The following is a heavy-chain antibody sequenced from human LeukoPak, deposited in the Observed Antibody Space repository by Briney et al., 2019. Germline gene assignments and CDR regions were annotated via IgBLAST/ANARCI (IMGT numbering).Heavy chain of an antibody. J-gene: IGHJ4*02. D-gene: IGHD5-12*01. CDR2: ISYSGTT. CDR3: ASAAEWLQFDD. V-gene: IGHV4-59*08. CDR1: GGSISRYF. Sequence: SETLSVACMDPGGSISRYFWCWIRQPPGAGLELIGYISYSGTTNSGPSLKRRITITVDMCKSKACLMVNSVSAAETAVYYCASAAEWLQFDDWGQGTLVTVSS.